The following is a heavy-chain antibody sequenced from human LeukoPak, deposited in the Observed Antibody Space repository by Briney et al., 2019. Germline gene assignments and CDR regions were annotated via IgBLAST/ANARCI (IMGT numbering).Heavy chain of an antibody. Sequence: PSETLSLTCTVSGGSISSGDYYWSWIRQPPGKGLEWIGYIYYSGSTYYNPSLKSRVTISVDTSKNQFSLKLSSVTAADTAVYYCARDLGDYGDYGADYWGQGTLVTVSS. D-gene: IGHD4-17*01. V-gene: IGHV4-30-4*01. CDR3: ARDLGDYGDYGADY. J-gene: IGHJ4*02. CDR1: GGSISSGDYY. CDR2: IYYSGST.